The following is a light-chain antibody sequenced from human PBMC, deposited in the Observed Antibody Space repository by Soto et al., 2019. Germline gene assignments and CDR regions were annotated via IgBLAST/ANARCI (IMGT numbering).Light chain of an antibody. Sequence: QSALTQPPSVSAAPGQTVTISCSGSGSTIGTNSVSWYQQILGTAPKLLIFDNSKRPSGIPDRFSGSKSGGSATLTIAGLHTGDEGDYFCTSWHNSLRGVVFGGGTKLTVL. CDR1: GSTIGTNS. V-gene: IGLV1-51*01. CDR3: TSWHNSLRGVV. J-gene: IGLJ2*01. CDR2: DNS.